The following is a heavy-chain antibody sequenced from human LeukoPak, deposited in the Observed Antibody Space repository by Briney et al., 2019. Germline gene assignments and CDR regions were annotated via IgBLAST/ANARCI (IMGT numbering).Heavy chain of an antibody. Sequence: GGSLRLSCAASGFTFSSYSMNWVRQAPGKGLEWVSSISSSSSYIYYADSVKGRFTISRDNAKNSLYLQMNSLRAEDTALYYCAKVNYGDYGYNDYWGQGTLVTVSS. D-gene: IGHD4-17*01. CDR1: GFTFSSYS. CDR3: AKVNYGDYGYNDY. CDR2: ISSSSSYI. V-gene: IGHV3-21*04. J-gene: IGHJ4*02.